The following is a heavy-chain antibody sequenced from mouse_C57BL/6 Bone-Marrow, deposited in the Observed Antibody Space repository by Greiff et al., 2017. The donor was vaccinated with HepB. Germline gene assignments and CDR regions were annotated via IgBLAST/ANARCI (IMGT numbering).Heavy chain of an antibody. Sequence: VQLQQSGPGLVQPSQSLSITCTVSGFSLTSYGVHWVRQSPGKGLEWLGVIWRGGSTDYNAAFMSRLSITKDNSTSQVFFKMNSLQADDTAIYYCAKNEDYGSSYDYAMDYWGQGTSVTVSS. CDR1: GFSLTSYG. D-gene: IGHD1-1*01. J-gene: IGHJ4*01. V-gene: IGHV2-5*01. CDR3: AKNEDYGSSYDYAMDY. CDR2: IWRGGST.